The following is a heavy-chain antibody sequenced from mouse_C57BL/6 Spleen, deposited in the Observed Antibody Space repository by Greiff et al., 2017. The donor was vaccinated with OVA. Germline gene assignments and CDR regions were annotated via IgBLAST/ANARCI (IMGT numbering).Heavy chain of an antibody. Sequence: QVQLQQPGAELVKPGASVKLSCKASGYTFTSYWMQWVKQRPGQGLEWIGEIDPSDSYPNYNQKFKGKATLTVDTSSSTAYMQLSSLTSEDSAVYYCAALPGRRAWFAYWGQGTLVTVSA. D-gene: IGHD4-1*01. J-gene: IGHJ3*01. CDR2: IDPSDSYP. CDR1: GYTFTSYW. V-gene: IGHV1-50*01. CDR3: AALPGRRAWFAY.